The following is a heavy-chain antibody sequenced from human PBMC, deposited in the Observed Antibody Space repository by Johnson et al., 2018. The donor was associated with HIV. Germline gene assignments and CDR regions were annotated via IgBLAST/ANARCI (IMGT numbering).Heavy chain of an antibody. D-gene: IGHD3-3*01. CDR1: GFTFDDYG. CDR3: AATYYNFWSGYSGALDI. J-gene: IGHJ3*02. Sequence: QLVESGGGVVRPGGSLRLSCAASGFTFDDYGMSWVRQAPGKGLEWVSGINWNGGSTGYADSVKGRFTISRDNAKNTLYLQMSSLRAEDTAVYYCAATYYNFWSGYSGALDIWGQGTMVTVSS. CDR2: INWNGGST. V-gene: IGHV3-20*04.